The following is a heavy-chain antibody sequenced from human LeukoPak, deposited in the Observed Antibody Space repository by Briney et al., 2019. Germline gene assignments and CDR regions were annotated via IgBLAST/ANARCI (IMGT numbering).Heavy chain of an antibody. J-gene: IGHJ4*02. CDR3: ARGPNSNWSGLDF. Sequence: GGSLRLSCTASGFSFSGHWMHWARQLPGKGLVWVSRISPTGSTTSYADSVKGRFTVSRGNAKNTLYLQVNNLRAEDTAVYYCARGPNSNWSGLDFWGQGTLLTVSS. CDR2: ISPTGSTT. V-gene: IGHV3-74*01. D-gene: IGHD6-6*01. CDR1: GFSFSGHW.